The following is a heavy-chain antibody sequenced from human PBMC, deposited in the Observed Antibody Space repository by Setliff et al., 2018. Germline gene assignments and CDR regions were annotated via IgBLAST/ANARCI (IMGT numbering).Heavy chain of an antibody. CDR2: FTGYGVNT. Sequence: GSLRLSCAASGFSFSNYAVSWVRQTPGMGLEWVSGFTGYGVNTYFADSVKGRFTISRDNSKNSLYLQMNSLRAEDTAVYYCARSYSSSWYGFFQHWGQGTLVTVSS. D-gene: IGHD6-13*01. CDR3: ARSYSSSWYGFFQH. V-gene: IGHV3-23*01. J-gene: IGHJ1*01. CDR1: GFSFSNYA.